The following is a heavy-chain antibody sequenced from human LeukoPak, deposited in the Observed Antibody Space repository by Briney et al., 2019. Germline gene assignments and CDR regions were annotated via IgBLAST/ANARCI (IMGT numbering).Heavy chain of an antibody. Sequence: SETLSLTCTVSGYSISSGYYWGWIRQPPGKGLEWIGSIYHSGGTYYNPSLKSRVTISVDTSKNQFSLKLSSVTAADTAVYYCARGSWVVAANFDYWGQGTLVTVSS. D-gene: IGHD2-15*01. V-gene: IGHV4-38-2*02. CDR2: IYHSGGT. CDR1: GYSISSGYY. CDR3: ARGSWVVAANFDY. J-gene: IGHJ4*02.